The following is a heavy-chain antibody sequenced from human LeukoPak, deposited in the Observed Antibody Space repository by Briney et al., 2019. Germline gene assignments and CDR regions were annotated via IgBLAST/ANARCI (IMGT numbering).Heavy chain of an antibody. Sequence: GGTLRLSCAPSGFTFSSYGMSWVRQAPGKGLEWVTAISGSGGSTYYADSVKGRFTISRDNSKNTLYLQMNSLRDEDTAVYYCAKWFGELLIGSHWGQGTLVTVAS. V-gene: IGHV3-23*01. CDR1: GFTFSSYG. D-gene: IGHD3-10*01. CDR3: AKWFGELLIGSH. J-gene: IGHJ4*02. CDR2: ISGSGGST.